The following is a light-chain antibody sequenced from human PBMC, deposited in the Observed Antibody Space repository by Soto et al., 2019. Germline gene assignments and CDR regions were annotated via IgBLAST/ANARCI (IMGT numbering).Light chain of an antibody. CDR1: QSISSW. V-gene: IGKV1-5*03. CDR3: HQRQSWPRT. J-gene: IGKJ1*01. Sequence: DIQMTQSPSTLSASVGDRVTINCRASQSISSWLAWYQQKPGKAPNLLIYKASSLESGVPSRFSGSGSGTEFTLTISDVQPEDFALYYCHQRQSWPRTFGQGTKVDIK. CDR2: KAS.